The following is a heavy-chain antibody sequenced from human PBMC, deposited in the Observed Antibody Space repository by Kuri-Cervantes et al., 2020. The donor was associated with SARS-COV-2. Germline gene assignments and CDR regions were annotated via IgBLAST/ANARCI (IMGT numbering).Heavy chain of an antibody. CDR3: TRHPVDVWSGSYTGYYGMDV. CDR1: GFSFSSYS. J-gene: IGHJ6*02. CDR2: ISSSRSYK. Sequence: GGSLRLSCAASGFSFSSYSRNWVRQAPGKGLEWVSSISSSRSYKYYADSVRGGFTISRDNSKHTLYLQMTSLRAEYTAVYYCTRHPVDVWSGSYTGYYGMDVWGQGTTVTVSS. V-gene: IGHV3-21*04. D-gene: IGHD3-3*01.